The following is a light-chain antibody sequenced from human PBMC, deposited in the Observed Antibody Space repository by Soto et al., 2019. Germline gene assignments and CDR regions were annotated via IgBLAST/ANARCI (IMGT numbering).Light chain of an antibody. Sequence: SNNYLAWYQQKPGQAPRLLIYGASNRATGIPDRFSGSGSGTDFTLTISRLEPEDFAVYYCQQYNNWPQTFGQGTKVDIK. CDR3: QQYNNWPQT. V-gene: IGKV3-20*01. CDR2: GAS. J-gene: IGKJ1*01. CDR1: SNNY.